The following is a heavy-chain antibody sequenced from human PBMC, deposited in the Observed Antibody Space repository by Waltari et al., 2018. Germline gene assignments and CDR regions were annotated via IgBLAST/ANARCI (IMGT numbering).Heavy chain of an antibody. V-gene: IGHV3-7*01. Sequence: EVQLVESGGGWVQPGGSLRLSCAASGFTFTSSWMSWVRQAPGKGLEWVANINLDGSGTFYVDSVRGRFTIARDNAKNSLYLQMDSRRAEDTAVYYCARPAYCGRDCYFWFEFWGQGTLITISS. D-gene: IGHD2-21*01. J-gene: IGHJ4*02. CDR3: ARPAYCGRDCYFWFEF. CDR1: GFTFTSSW. CDR2: INLDGSGT.